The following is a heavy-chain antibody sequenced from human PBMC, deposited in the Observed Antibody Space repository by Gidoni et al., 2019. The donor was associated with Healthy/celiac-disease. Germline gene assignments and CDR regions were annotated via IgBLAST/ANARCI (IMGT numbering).Heavy chain of an antibody. D-gene: IGHD2-2*01. Sequence: EVQLVESGGGLVQPGGSLRLSCAASGVTFLSYAMSCVRQAPGERLEWVSAISVGGGSTYYADSVKGRFTISRDNSKNTLYLQMNSLRAEDTAVYYCAKAKGYCSSTSCYPRRDWFDPWGQGTLVTVSS. CDR1: GVTFLSYA. V-gene: IGHV3-23*04. J-gene: IGHJ5*02. CDR2: ISVGGGST. CDR3: AKAKGYCSSTSCYPRRDWFDP.